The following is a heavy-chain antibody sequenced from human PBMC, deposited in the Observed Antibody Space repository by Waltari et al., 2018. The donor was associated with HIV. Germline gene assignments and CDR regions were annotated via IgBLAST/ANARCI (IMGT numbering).Heavy chain of an antibody. CDR3: ARDAGYCTNGVCYTSWFDP. Sequence: QVQLVQSGAEVKKPGASVKVSCKASGYTFTGYYMHWVRQAPGPGLEWMGRINPNSGGTNYAQKFQGRVTMTRDTSISTAYMELSRLRSDDTAVYYCARDAGYCTNGVCYTSWFDPWGQGTLVTVSS. CDR2: INPNSGGT. D-gene: IGHD2-8*01. CDR1: GYTFTGYY. J-gene: IGHJ5*02. V-gene: IGHV1-2*06.